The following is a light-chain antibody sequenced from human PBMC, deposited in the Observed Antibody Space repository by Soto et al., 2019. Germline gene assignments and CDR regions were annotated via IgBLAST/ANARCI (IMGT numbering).Light chain of an antibody. CDR1: QSIITS. J-gene: IGKJ1*01. CDR2: KAS. Sequence: DIQMTQSPSTLSASVGDRVTITCRASQSIITSLAWYQQKPGKAPKLLIYKASSLQSGVPSRFSGSGSGTEFTLTISSLQPDEFATYYCQQYNSYSRTVGQGTKVDNK. CDR3: QQYNSYSRT. V-gene: IGKV1-5*03.